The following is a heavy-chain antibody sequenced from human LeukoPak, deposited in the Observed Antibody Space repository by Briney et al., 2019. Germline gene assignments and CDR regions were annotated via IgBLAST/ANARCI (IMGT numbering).Heavy chain of an antibody. CDR1: GYTFTSYG. CDR3: AREGGTRNWNYKTATTDY. D-gene: IGHD1-7*01. CDR2: ISAYNGNT. V-gene: IGHV1-18*01. Sequence: ASVKVSCKASGYTFTSYGISWVRQAPGQGLEWMGWISAYNGNTNYAQKLQGRVTMTTGTSTSTAYMELRSLRSDDTAVYYCAREGGTRNWNYKTATTDYWGQGTLVTVSS. J-gene: IGHJ4*02.